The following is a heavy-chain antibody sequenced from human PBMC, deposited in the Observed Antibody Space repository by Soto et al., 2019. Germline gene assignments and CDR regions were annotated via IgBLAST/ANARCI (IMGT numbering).Heavy chain of an antibody. Sequence: QVQLQESGPGLVKPSGTLSLTCAVSGGSISSSHWWTWVRQSPGKGLEYIGEISHGGTSNSNPSRKSRVTLAVDKSKYHFSLTLTSVTAGDTAVYYCARVVLTITRGAFDAWGQGTLVIVSS. J-gene: IGHJ3*01. CDR2: ISHGGTS. CDR3: ARVVLTITRGAFDA. CDR1: GGSISSSHW. V-gene: IGHV4-4*02. D-gene: IGHD3-9*01.